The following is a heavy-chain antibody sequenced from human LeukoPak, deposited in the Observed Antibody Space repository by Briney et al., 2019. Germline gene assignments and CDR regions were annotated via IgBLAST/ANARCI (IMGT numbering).Heavy chain of an antibody. CDR2: ISSSSSYI. V-gene: IGHV3-21*01. CDR1: GFTFSSYS. D-gene: IGHD2-8*01. J-gene: IGHJ5*02. CDR3: ARGGKWSPRDRFDP. Sequence: GGSLRLSCAASGFTFSSYSMNWVRQAQGKGLEWVSSISSSSSYIYYADSVKGRFTISRDNAKNALYLQMNSLRAEDTAVYYCARGGKWSPRDRFDPWGQGTLVTVSS.